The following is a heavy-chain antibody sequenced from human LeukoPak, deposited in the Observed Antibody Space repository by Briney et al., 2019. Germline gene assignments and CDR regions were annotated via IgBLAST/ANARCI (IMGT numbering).Heavy chain of an antibody. CDR1: GFTFSSYG. CDR3: YTDIVTVPARDY. J-gene: IGHJ4*02. V-gene: IGHV3-30*02. D-gene: IGHD2-2*01. CDR2: ITYDRGDT. Sequence: GGSLRLSCAASGFTFSSYGMHWVRQPPGKGLEWVAFITYDRGDTFYADSVKGRFTISRDSSKTTLYLQMNSLRVDDTAIYYCYTDIVTVPARDYWGQGALVTVSS.